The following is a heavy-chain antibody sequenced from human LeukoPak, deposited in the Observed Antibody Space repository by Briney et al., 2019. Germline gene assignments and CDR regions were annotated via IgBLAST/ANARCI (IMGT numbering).Heavy chain of an antibody. J-gene: IGHJ4*02. V-gene: IGHV3-33*01. Sequence: GGSLRLSCAASGFSFSAYGVHWVRQAPGKGLEWVAVIWYDGSSKDYADSVKGRFTLSRDNSRNTLYLQMNSLTVEDTAVYYCARSQSSSLIDYWGQGTLVTVSS. CDR3: ARSQSSSLIDY. CDR2: IWYDGSSK. CDR1: GFSFSAYG. D-gene: IGHD6-13*01.